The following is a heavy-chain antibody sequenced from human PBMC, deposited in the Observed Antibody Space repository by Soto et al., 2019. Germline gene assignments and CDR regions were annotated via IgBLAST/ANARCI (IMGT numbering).Heavy chain of an antibody. J-gene: IGHJ6*03. CDR1: GGSISSYY. V-gene: IGHV4-59*01. D-gene: IGHD2-15*01. CDR2: IYYSGST. CDR3: AREGYCYYQLPYYYYYMDG. Sequence: PSETLSLTCTVSGGSISSYYWSWIRQPPGKGLEWIGYIYYSGSTNYNPSLKSRVTISVDTSKNQFSLKLSSVTAADTAVYYCAREGYCYYQLPYYYYYMDGWGKGTTVTVSS.